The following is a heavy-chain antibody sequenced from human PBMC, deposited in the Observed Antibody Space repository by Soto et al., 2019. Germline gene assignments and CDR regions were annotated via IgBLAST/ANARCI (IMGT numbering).Heavy chain of an antibody. J-gene: IGHJ6*03. D-gene: IGHD3-3*01. CDR3: ARVRGDFWSGYNSKDYYYYYMDV. CDR1: GYSFTSYW. V-gene: IGHV5-51*01. CDR2: IYPGDSDT. Sequence: PGESLKISCKGSGYSFTSYWIGWVRQMPGKGLEWMGIIYPGDSDTRYSPSFQGQVTISADKSISTAYLQWSSLKASDTAMYYCARVRGDFWSGYNSKDYYYYYMDVWGKGTTVTVSS.